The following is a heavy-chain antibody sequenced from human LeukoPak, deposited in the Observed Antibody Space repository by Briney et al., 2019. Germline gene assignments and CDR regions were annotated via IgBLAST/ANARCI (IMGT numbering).Heavy chain of an antibody. D-gene: IGHD4-11*01. CDR1: GFTFTSFG. CDR3: ARGNDYYYYGMDV. Sequence: GASVKVSCKASGFTFTSFGFSWVRQAPGQGLEWMGWISAYNGNTNYAQSLQGRVTMTTDASTSTVYMELRSLRSEDTAVYYCARGNDYYYYGMDVWGQGTTVTVSS. J-gene: IGHJ6*02. V-gene: IGHV1-18*01. CDR2: ISAYNGNT.